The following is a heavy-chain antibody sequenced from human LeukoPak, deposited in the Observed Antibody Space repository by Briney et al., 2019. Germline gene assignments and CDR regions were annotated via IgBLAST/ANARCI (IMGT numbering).Heavy chain of an antibody. J-gene: IGHJ5*02. V-gene: IGHV3-7*01. CDR2: IKQDGSEK. CDR1: GFTFSRYW. Sequence: GGSLRLSCAASGFTFSRYWMSWVRQAPGKGLEWVASIKQDGSEKYYVDSVKGRFTISRDNAKNSLYLQMNSLRAEDTALYYCARAPGEGWFDPWGQGTLVTVSS. D-gene: IGHD4-17*01. CDR3: ARAPGEGWFDP.